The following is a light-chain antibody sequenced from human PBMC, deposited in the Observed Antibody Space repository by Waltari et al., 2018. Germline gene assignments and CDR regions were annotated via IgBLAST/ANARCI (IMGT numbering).Light chain of an antibody. CDR3: CSYAGGPYV. J-gene: IGLJ1*01. V-gene: IGLV2-11*01. CDR2: DVI. CDR1: SSDVGGFDY. Sequence: QSALTQPRSVSGSPGQSVTISCTGTSSDVGGFDYVSWYQHHPGKAPKVMIYDVIKRPSRVPYRFSGAKSGNTASLTISGLQAEDEADYYCCSYAGGPYVFGTGTKVTVL.